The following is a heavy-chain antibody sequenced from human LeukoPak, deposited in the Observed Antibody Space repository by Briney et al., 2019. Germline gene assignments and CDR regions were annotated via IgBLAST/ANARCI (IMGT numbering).Heavy chain of an antibody. CDR3: ARANSYDNNGYSPELRY. Sequence: ASVQVSCKASGYTFTSYYIHWLRQAPGQGFEWMGWSDPYSGATKYEHFQGRVTMTTDTSISTAYMEPTRLTSDDTAVYYCARANSYDNNGYSPELRYWGQGTLVTVSS. J-gene: IGHJ4*02. V-gene: IGHV1-2*02. CDR1: GYTFTSYY. D-gene: IGHD3-22*01. CDR2: SDPYSGAT.